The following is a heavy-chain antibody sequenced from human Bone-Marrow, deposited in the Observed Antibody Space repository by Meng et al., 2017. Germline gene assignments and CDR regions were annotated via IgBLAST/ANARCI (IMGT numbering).Heavy chain of an antibody. CDR1: GFTFSHYT. Sequence: EVQLVESGGGLVKPGGSLRLSCAASGFTFSHYTMNWVRQAPGKGLEWVSAISDSGGSTYHADSVKGRFTISRDNSKNTLYLQMNSLRAEDTAVYYCAKDGSGSYYRLFDYWGQGTLVTVSS. D-gene: IGHD3-10*01. CDR2: ISDSGGST. J-gene: IGHJ4*02. CDR3: AKDGSGSYYRLFDY. V-gene: IGHV3-23*04.